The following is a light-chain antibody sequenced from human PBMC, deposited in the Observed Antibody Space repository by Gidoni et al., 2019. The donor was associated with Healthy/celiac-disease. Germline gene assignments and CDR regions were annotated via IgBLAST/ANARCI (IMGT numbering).Light chain of an antibody. CDR2: AAS. J-gene: IGKJ1*01. Sequence: AIRITQSPSPLSASKGDRVTITCRASQGISSYLAWYQQKPGKAPKLLIYAASTLQSGVPSRFSGSGSGTDFTLTISCLQSEDFATYYCQQYYSYPPTFGQGTKVEIK. V-gene: IGKV1-8*01. CDR1: QGISSY. CDR3: QQYYSYPPT.